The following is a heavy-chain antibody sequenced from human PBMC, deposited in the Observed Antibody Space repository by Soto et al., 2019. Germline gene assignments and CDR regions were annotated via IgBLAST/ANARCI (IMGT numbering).Heavy chain of an antibody. CDR2: ISSSSSYI. Sequence: GGSLRLSCAASGFTFSSYSMNWVRQAPGKGLEWVSSISSSSSYIYYADSVKGRFTISRDNAKNSLYLQMNSLRAEDTAVYYCARDFIILYRSWYKREETWFDPWGQGTLVTVYS. V-gene: IGHV3-21*01. D-gene: IGHD6-13*01. CDR1: GFTFSSYS. CDR3: ARDFIILYRSWYKREETWFDP. J-gene: IGHJ5*02.